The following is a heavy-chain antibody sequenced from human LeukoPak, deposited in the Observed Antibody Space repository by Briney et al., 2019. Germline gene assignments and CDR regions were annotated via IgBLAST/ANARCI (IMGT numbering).Heavy chain of an antibody. Sequence: PGGSLRLSCSASGFTFSSYAMHWVRQAPGKGLEYVSAISSNGGSTYYADSVKGRFTISRDNSKNTLYLQMNSLRAEDTAVYYCAKGGLWFGGFDPWGQGTLVTVSS. CDR1: GFTFSSYA. V-gene: IGHV3-64*04. J-gene: IGHJ5*02. CDR3: AKGGLWFGGFDP. D-gene: IGHD3-10*01. CDR2: ISSNGGST.